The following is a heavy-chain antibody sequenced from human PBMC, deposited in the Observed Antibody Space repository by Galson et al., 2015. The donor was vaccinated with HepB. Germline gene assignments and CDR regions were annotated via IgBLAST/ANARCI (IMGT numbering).Heavy chain of an antibody. Sequence: SLRLSCAASGFTFSSYAMHWVRQAPGKGLEYVSAISSNGGSTYYADSVKGRFTISRDNSKNTLYLQMSSLRAEDTAVYYCVKGRAAAGHPGPFDYWGQGTLVTVSS. CDR3: VKGRAAAGHPGPFDY. J-gene: IGHJ4*02. V-gene: IGHV3-64D*06. D-gene: IGHD6-13*01. CDR2: ISSNGGST. CDR1: GFTFSSYA.